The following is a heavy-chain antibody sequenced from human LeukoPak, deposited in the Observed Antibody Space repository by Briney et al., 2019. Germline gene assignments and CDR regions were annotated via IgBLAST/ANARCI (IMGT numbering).Heavy chain of an antibody. CDR2: ISSSSSTI. CDR3: ASEYYYGSGGYYMDV. CDR1: GFTFSSYS. D-gene: IGHD3-10*01. J-gene: IGHJ6*03. V-gene: IGHV3-48*01. Sequence: GGSLRLSCAASGFTFSSYSMNWVRQAPGKGLEWVSYISSSSSTIYYADSVKGRFTISRDNAKNSLYLQMNSLRAEDTAVYYCASEYYYGSGGYYMDVWGKGTTVTISS.